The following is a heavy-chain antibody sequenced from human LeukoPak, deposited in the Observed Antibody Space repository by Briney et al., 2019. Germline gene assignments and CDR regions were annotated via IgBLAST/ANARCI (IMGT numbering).Heavy chain of an antibody. CDR1: GGSFSGYY. CDR2: INHSGST. CDR3: ARDCSSTSCYLGRYYGMDV. Sequence: SETLSLTCAVYGGSFSGYYWSWLRQPPGKGLEWIGEINHSGSTNYNPSLKSRVTISVDTSKNQFSLKLSSVTAADTAVYYCARDCSSTSCYLGRYYGMDVWGQGTTVTVSS. J-gene: IGHJ6*02. V-gene: IGHV4-34*01. D-gene: IGHD2-2*01.